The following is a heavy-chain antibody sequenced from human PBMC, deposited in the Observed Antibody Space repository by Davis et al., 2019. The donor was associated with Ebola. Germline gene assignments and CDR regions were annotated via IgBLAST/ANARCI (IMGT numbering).Heavy chain of an antibody. Sequence: GGSLRLSCKDSGNSFTSHWIGWVRQMPGKGLEWMGLIYTGDSDTRYSPSFRGPVTISADKSTKTAFLQWSSLKASDTAMYYCASLRRTITGMDDAFDIWGQGTMVTVSS. CDR3: ASLRRTITGMDDAFDI. V-gene: IGHV5-51*01. D-gene: IGHD1-20*01. CDR2: IYTGDSDT. J-gene: IGHJ3*02. CDR1: GNSFTSHW.